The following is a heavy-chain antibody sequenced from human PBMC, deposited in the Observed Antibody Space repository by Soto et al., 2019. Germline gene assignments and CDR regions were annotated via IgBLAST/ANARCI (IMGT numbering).Heavy chain of an antibody. CDR3: ARDTTCGGYGCCFDY. CDR2: IWYDGSNK. Sequence: QVQLVESGGGVVQPGRSLRLSCAASGFTFSSYGMHWVRQAPGKGLEWVAVIWYDGSNKYYADSVKGRFTISRDNSKNAVYLQMNGLRAEDTGVYYCARDTTCGGYGCCFDYWGQGRLVAVSS. V-gene: IGHV3-33*01. J-gene: IGHJ4*02. CDR1: GFTFSSYG. D-gene: IGHD2-21*01.